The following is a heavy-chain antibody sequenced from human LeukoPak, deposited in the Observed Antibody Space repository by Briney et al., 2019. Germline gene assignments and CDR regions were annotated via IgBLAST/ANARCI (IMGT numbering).Heavy chain of an antibody. V-gene: IGHV3-30-3*01. J-gene: IGHJ4*02. CDR1: GFTFSSYA. Sequence: PGGSLRLSCAASGFTFSSYAMPWVRQAPGKGLEWVAVISYDGSNKYYADSVKGRFTISRDNAKNSLYLQMNSLRDEDTAVYYCARGATYYYDSSGYYYRGGNFDYWGQGTLVTVSS. D-gene: IGHD3-22*01. CDR2: ISYDGSNK. CDR3: ARGATYYYDSSGYYYRGGNFDY.